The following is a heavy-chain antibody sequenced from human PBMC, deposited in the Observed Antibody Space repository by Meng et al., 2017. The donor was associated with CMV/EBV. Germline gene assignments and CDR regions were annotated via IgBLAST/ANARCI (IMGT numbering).Heavy chain of an antibody. CDR1: GYTFSSYY. J-gene: IGHJ5*02. D-gene: IGHD1/OR15-1a*01. Sequence: ASVKVSCKASGYTFSSYYMHWVRQAPGKGLEWMGGFDPEDGETIYAQKFQGRVTMTEDTSTDTAYMELSSLRSEDTAAYYCATAKLDQEWFDPWGRGTLVTVSS. CDR3: ATAKLDQEWFDP. V-gene: IGHV1-24*01. CDR2: FDPEDGET.